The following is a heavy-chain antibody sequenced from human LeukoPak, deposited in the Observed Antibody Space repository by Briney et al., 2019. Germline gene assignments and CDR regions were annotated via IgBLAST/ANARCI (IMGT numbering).Heavy chain of an antibody. CDR3: ARAAEYYYDSSGDDAFDI. V-gene: IGHV3-30-3*01. CDR1: GFTFSSDA. D-gene: IGHD3-22*01. J-gene: IGHJ3*02. CDR2: ISYDGSNK. Sequence: PGRSLRLSCAASGFTFSSDAMHWVRQAPGKGLEWVAVISYDGSNKYYADSVKGRFTISRDNSKNTLYLQMNSLRAEDTAVYYCARAAEYYYDSSGDDAFDIWGQGTMVTVSS.